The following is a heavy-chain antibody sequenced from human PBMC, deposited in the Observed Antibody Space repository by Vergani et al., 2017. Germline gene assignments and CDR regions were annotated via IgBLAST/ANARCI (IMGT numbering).Heavy chain of an antibody. V-gene: IGHV1-18*01. CDR2: IRPYTGHT. J-gene: IGHJ3*01. CDR3: ARVAPSNSEVTPTAFDV. D-gene: IGHD1-1*01. CDR1: SHTFQTYG. Sequence: QVQLVQSGAELTKPGASVSVSCKGSSHTFQTYGISWVRQAPGKGLEWMAWIRPYTGHTIYAQKFQDRVTMTADTSTNTAYMELRSLRSDDTAVYFCARVAPSNSEVTPTAFDVWGQGTMVTVSS.